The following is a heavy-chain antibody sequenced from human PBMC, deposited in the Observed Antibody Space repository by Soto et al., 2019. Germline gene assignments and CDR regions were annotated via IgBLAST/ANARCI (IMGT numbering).Heavy chain of an antibody. J-gene: IGHJ6*02. Sequence: SETLSLTCTDSGGWISGYYWSWIRQPPGKGLEWIGYMYNTGSTVYNPSFKSRVTISVDTSKNQFSLKLNSVTAADTAVYYCARDLWGYCGTDCYPLDVWGQGTTVT. CDR2: MYNTGST. D-gene: IGHD2-21*02. V-gene: IGHV4-59*01. CDR1: GGWISGYY. CDR3: ARDLWGYCGTDCYPLDV.